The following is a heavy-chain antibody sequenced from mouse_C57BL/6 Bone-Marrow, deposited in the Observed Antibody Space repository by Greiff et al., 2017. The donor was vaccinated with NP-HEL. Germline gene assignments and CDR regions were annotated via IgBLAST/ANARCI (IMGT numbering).Heavy chain of an antibody. CDR1: GYTFTSYG. J-gene: IGHJ2*01. Sequence: LVESGAELARPGASVKLSCKASGYTFTSYGISWVKQRTGQGLEWIGEIYPRSGNTYYNEKFKGKATLTADKSSSTAYMELRSLTSEDSAVYFCARERVYYGSSYGFDYWGQGTTLTVSS. D-gene: IGHD1-1*01. CDR2: IYPRSGNT. V-gene: IGHV1-81*01. CDR3: ARERVYYGSSYGFDY.